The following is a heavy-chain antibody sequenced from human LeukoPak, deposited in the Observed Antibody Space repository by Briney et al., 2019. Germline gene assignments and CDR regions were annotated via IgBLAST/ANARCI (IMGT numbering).Heavy chain of an antibody. J-gene: IGHJ6*02. V-gene: IGHV3-74*01. Sequence: PGGSLRLSCAASGFTFSSYWMHWVRQAPGKGLVWVSRINSDGSSTSYADSVKGRFTISRDNAKNTLYLQMNSLRAEDTAVYCCASAHYDFWSGYYYGMDVWGQGTTVTVSS. D-gene: IGHD3-3*01. CDR2: INSDGSST. CDR3: ASAHYDFWSGYYYGMDV. CDR1: GFTFSSYW.